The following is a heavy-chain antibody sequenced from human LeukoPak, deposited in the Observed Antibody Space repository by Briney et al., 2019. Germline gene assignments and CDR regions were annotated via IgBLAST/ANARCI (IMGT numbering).Heavy chain of an antibody. J-gene: IGHJ4*02. CDR1: GFTFSRYA. CDR3: AKDIKIYDFWSGYSY. CDR2: ISGSGGST. Sequence: GGSLRLSCAASGFTFSRYAMSWVRQAPGKGLEWVSAISGSGGSTYYADSVKGRFTISRDNSKNTLYLQMNSLRAEDTAVYYCAKDIKIYDFWSGYSYWGRGTLVTVSS. V-gene: IGHV3-23*01. D-gene: IGHD3-3*01.